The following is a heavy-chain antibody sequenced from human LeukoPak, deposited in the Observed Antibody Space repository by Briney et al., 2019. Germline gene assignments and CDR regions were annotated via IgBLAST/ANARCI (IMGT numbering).Heavy chain of an antibody. J-gene: IGHJ4*02. CDR2: TSSSSSYT. V-gene: IGHV3-11*06. CDR3: ARVVIVVVTATYYFDY. D-gene: IGHD2-21*02. Sequence: TGGSLRLSCAASGFTFSDYYMSWIRQAPGKGLEWVSYTSSSSSYTNYADSVKGRFTISRDNAKNSLYLQMNSLRAEDTAVYYCARVVIVVVTATYYFDYWGQGTLVTVSS. CDR1: GFTFSDYY.